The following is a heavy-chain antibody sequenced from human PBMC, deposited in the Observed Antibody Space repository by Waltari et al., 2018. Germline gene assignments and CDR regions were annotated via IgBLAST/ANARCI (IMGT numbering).Heavy chain of an antibody. D-gene: IGHD6-13*01. J-gene: IGHJ6*02. CDR2: ISWDSRAI. V-gene: IGHV3-9*03. CDR1: GFRFDTFA. Sequence: EVKVVESGGGLVQPGRSLRLSCTGSGFRFDTFAMPWVRQAPGKGLEWVSGISWDSRAIGYADSVKGRFTISRDNARNSVYLQMNSLRSEDMALYYCAKGVSSWYSFGMDVWGQGTTVTVSS. CDR3: AKGVSSWYSFGMDV.